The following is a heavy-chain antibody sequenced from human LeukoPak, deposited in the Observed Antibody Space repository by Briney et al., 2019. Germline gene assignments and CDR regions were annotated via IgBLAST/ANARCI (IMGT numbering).Heavy chain of an antibody. J-gene: IGHJ6*03. Sequence: SSETLSLTCTVSGGSISISSYYWGWIRQPPGKGLEWIGTIYYSGSTYYSPSLKGRVTISVDTSKTQFSLKLSSVTAADTAVYYCARHWLRGATKPGYMDVWGKGTTVTVSS. CDR1: GGSISISSYY. CDR3: ARHWLRGATKPGYMDV. V-gene: IGHV4-39*01. D-gene: IGHD1-26*01. CDR2: IYYSGST.